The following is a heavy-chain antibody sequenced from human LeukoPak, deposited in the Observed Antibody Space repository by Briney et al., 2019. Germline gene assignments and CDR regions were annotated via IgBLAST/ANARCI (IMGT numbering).Heavy chain of an antibody. D-gene: IGHD3-3*01. CDR3: ARLGAGPTYYDFWSGYSSFYFAY. CDR1: GFTFSLYW. CDR2: IKQDGSEK. Sequence: GGSLRLSCAASGFTFSLYWMNWVRRAPGKGLERVANIKQDGSEKYYVDSVKGRFTISRDNAKNSLYLQMNSLRAEDAAVYYCARLGAGPTYYDFWSGYSSFYFAYWGQGTLVTVSS. J-gene: IGHJ4*02. V-gene: IGHV3-7*01.